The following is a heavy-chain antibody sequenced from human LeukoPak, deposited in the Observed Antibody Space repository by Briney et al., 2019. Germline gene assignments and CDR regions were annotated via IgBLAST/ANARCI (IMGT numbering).Heavy chain of an antibody. CDR1: GYTFTSYD. J-gene: IGHJ4*02. V-gene: IGHV1-8*01. D-gene: IGHD2-2*01. Sequence: ASVKVSCKASGYTFTSYDINWVRQATGQGLEWMGWMNPNSGNTGYAQKFQGRVTMTRNTSISTAYMELSRLRSDDTAVYYCARDPNCSSTSCYRQSRQDIDYWGQGTLVTVSS. CDR2: MNPNSGNT. CDR3: ARDPNCSSTSCYRQSRQDIDY.